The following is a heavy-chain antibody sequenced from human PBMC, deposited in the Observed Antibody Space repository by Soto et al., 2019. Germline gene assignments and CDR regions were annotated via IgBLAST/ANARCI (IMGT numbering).Heavy chain of an antibody. V-gene: IGHV3-11*01. D-gene: IGHD2-15*01. CDR1: GFTFSDYY. CDR3: AQTGGRYCSGGSCYLDY. Sequence: QVQLVESGGDLVKPGGSLRLSCAASGFTFSDYYMSWIRQAPGKGLEWVSYISSGGGTIYYADSVKGRFTISRDNAKNSLDLQMDSLRAEDTAVYYGAQTGGRYCSGGSCYLDYWGQGTLVTVSS. J-gene: IGHJ4*02. CDR2: ISSGGGTI.